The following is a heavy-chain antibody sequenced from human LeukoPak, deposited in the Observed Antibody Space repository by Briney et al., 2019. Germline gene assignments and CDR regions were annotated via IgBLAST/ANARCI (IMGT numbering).Heavy chain of an antibody. CDR3: ARELERRRDY. J-gene: IGHJ4*02. D-gene: IGHD1-1*01. CDR1: GGSIGSSSYY. CDR2: IYYSGST. V-gene: IGHV4-39*07. Sequence: PSETLSLTCTVSGGSIGSSSYYWGWIRQPPGKGLEWIGSIYYSGSTYYNPSLKSRVTISVDTSKNQFSLKLSSVTAADTAVYYCARELERRRDYWGQGTLVTVSS.